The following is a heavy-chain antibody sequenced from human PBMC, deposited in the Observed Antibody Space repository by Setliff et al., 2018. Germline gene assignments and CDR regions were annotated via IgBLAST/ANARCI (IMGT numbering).Heavy chain of an antibody. Sequence: SETLSLTCTVSGDSISSGNYYWSWIRQPAGQGLEWIGRIHPSGSTNYNPSLKSRVTISVDTSKNQFSLKVSSVTAADTAVYYCARTTGSTHNWLDPWGPGTLVTVSS. J-gene: IGHJ5*02. D-gene: IGHD1-1*01. CDR1: GDSISSGNYY. CDR3: ARTTGSTHNWLDP. CDR2: IHPSGST. V-gene: IGHV4-61*02.